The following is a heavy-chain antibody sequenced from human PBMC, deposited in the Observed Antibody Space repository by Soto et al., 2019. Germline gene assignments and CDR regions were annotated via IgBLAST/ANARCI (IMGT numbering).Heavy chain of an antibody. CDR3: AKGSIEYSASVDN. Sequence: DVQLLESGGGLVQPGGSLRLSCAASGFSFSSYAMVWVRQAPGKGLEWVAVISARGGSSYFADSVKGRFTLSRDNSKNVLALEMNSLRADGTAIYFCAKGSIEYSASVDNWGQGTLVVVSS. J-gene: IGHJ4*02. CDR1: GFSFSSYA. V-gene: IGHV3-23*01. CDR2: ISARGGSS. D-gene: IGHD5-12*01.